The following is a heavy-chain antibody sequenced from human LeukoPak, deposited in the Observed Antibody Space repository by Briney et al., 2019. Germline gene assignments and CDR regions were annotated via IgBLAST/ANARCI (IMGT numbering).Heavy chain of an antibody. CDR1: GYTFTSYA. CDR2: INAGNGNT. D-gene: IGHD3-10*01. Sequence: ASVKVSCKASGYTFTSYAMHWVRQAPRQRLEWMGWINAGNGNTKYSQKFQGRVTITRDTSASTAYMELSSLRSEDTAVYYCARSMVRGVITYYYYYGMDVWGQGTTVTVSS. CDR3: ARSMVRGVITYYYYYGMDV. J-gene: IGHJ6*02. V-gene: IGHV1-3*01.